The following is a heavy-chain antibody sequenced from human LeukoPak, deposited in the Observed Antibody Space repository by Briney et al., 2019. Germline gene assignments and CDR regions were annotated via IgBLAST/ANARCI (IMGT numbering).Heavy chain of an antibody. Sequence: PSETLSLTCTVSGGSMSSYYWSWIRQPPGKGLEWIGYIYYSGSTNYNPSLKSRVTISVDTSKNQFSLKLSSVTAADTAVYYCARMTTVTYYYYYYYMDVWGKGTTVTVSS. CDR3: ARMTTVTYYYYYYYMDV. CDR2: IYYSGST. CDR1: GGSMSSYY. V-gene: IGHV4-59*12. D-gene: IGHD4-11*01. J-gene: IGHJ6*03.